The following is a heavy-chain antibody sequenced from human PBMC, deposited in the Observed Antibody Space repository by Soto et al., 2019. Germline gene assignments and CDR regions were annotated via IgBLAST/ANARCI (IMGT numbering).Heavy chain of an antibody. CDR3: ARLCVGSRWPRAFRYIVY. J-gene: IGHJ4*02. CDR2: IYYSGST. Sequence: SETLSLTCTVSGGSISSSSYYWGWIRQPPGKGLEWIGSIYYSGSTYYNPSLKSRVTISVDTSKNQFSLKLSSVTAADTAVYYCARLCVGSRWPRAFRYIVYRCPAPLGTVSS. V-gene: IGHV4-39*01. CDR1: GGSISSSSYY. D-gene: IGHD6-13*01.